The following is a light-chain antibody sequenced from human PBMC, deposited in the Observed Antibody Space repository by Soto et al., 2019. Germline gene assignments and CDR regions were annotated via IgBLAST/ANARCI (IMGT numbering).Light chain of an antibody. CDR1: QSIGSN. CDR3: QQFNNWPRT. CDR2: AAS. J-gene: IGKJ1*01. V-gene: IGKV3-15*01. Sequence: EVVMTQSPATLSVSPGERVTFSCRASQSIGSNLVWYQQKPGQAPRLLIFAASTRATSSTPRFSGSGSGTEFTLTITSRQPEEFAVYYCQQFNNWPRTFGQGTKVEI.